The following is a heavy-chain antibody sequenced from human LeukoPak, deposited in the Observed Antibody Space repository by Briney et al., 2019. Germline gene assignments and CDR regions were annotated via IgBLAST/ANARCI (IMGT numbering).Heavy chain of an antibody. CDR1: GFTFRKYW. D-gene: IGHD3-16*01. Sequence: GGSLRLSCTVSGFTFRKYWMSWVRQAPGKGLEWVANIKEDGSEKNYVDSVKGRCTISRDNSKNSVDLQMNSLRGEDTAVYYCARFFSRWNRPYYFDHWGQGTLVTVSS. CDR3: ARFFSRWNRPYYFDH. V-gene: IGHV3-7*01. J-gene: IGHJ4*02. CDR2: IKEDGSEK.